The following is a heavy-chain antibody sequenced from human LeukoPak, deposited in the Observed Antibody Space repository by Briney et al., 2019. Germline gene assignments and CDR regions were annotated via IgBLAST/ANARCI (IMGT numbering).Heavy chain of an antibody. CDR2: MNPNSGNT. Sequence: ASVTVSCTASGYTFTSYDINWVRQATGQGLEWMGWMNPNSGNTGYAQKFQGRVTMTRNTSISTAYMELSSLRSEDTAVYYCARGGGHWRWLVDRRFFSDYYYYGMDVWGQGTTVTVSS. CDR1: GYTFTSYD. CDR3: ARGGGHWRWLVDRRFFSDYYYYGMDV. D-gene: IGHD6-19*01. J-gene: IGHJ6*02. V-gene: IGHV1-8*01.